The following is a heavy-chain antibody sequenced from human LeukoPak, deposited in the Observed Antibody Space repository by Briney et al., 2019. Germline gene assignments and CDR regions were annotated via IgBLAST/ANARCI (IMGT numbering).Heavy chain of an antibody. J-gene: IGHJ4*02. CDR1: GYTFTSYG. D-gene: IGHD3-22*01. V-gene: IGHV1-18*01. CDR2: ISAYNGNT. CDR3: ASLYYYDSSGYPYYFDY. Sequence: ASMKVSCKASGYTFTSYGISWVRQAPGQGLEWMGWISAYNGNTNYAQKLQGRVTMTTDTSTSTAYMELRSLRSDDTAVYYCASLYYYDSSGYPYYFDYWGQGTLVTVSS.